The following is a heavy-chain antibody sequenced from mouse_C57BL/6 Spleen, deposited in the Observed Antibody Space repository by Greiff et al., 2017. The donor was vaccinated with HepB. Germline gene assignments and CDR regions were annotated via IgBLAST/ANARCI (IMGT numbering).Heavy chain of an antibody. J-gene: IGHJ3*01. D-gene: IGHD1-1*01. V-gene: IGHV1-82*01. CDR2: IYPGDGDT. CDR1: GYAFSSSW. Sequence: QFQLQQSGPELVKPGASVKISCKASGYAFSSSWMNWVKQRPGKGLEWIGRIYPGDGDTNYNGKFKGKATLTADKSSSTAYMQLSSLTSEDSAVYFCARENYGSSPWFAYWGQGTLVTVSA. CDR3: ARENYGSSPWFAY.